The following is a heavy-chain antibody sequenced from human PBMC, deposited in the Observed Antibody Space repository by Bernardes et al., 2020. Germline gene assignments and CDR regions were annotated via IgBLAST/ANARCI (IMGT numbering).Heavy chain of an antibody. CDR1: GGSISISNVY. Sequence: LSLTCTVSGGSISISNVYWAWIRQSPGKGLEWIGNVYHTGSTYYNPSLKSRVTLSVDTSTNQFSLKVSSVTAADTALYYCARSNRVTRSRGSWFDPWGQGILVSVSS. D-gene: IGHD2-21*02. CDR2: VYHTGST. CDR3: ARSNRVTRSRGSWFDP. J-gene: IGHJ5*02. V-gene: IGHV4-39*01.